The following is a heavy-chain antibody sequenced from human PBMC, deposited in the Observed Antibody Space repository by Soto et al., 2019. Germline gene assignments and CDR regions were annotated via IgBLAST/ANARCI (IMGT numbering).Heavy chain of an antibody. D-gene: IGHD2-21*01. J-gene: IGHJ4*02. CDR2: ISYSGST. V-gene: IGHV4-30-4*01. CDR1: GASISSTDYY. CDR3: ARDPSSGGYCPGPCFDY. Sequence: SETLSLTCTVSGASISSTDYYWTWIRQPPGKGLESIGYISYSGSTYYNPSLKSRVTISVDTSKNQFSLRLSSVTAADTAVYYCARDPSSGGYCPGPCFDYWGQGSLVTVSS.